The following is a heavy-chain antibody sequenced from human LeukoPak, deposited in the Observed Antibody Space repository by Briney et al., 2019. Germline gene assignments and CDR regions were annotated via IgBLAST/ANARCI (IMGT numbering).Heavy chain of an antibody. J-gene: IGHJ4*02. CDR1: GGFIGSSSYY. CDR3: ARESVSSFDY. Sequence: PSETLSLTCTVSGGFIGSSSYYWGWIRQPPGKGLEWIGSIYYSGSTYYNPSLKSRVTISVDTSKNQFSLKLSSVTAADTAVYYYARESVSSFDYWGQGTLVTVSS. V-gene: IGHV4-39*07. CDR2: IYYSGST. D-gene: IGHD5/OR15-5a*01.